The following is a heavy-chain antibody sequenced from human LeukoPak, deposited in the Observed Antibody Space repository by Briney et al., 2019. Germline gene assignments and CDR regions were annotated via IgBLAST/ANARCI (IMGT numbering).Heavy chain of an antibody. CDR1: GFTFSSYG. J-gene: IGHJ6*03. D-gene: IGHD3-10*01. CDR3: ARRSRVRERYYYYMDV. V-gene: IGHV4-34*01. Sequence: PGGSLRLSCAASGFTFSSYGMNWVRQPPGKGLEWIGEINHSGSTNYNPSLKSRVTTSVDTSKNQFSLKLSSVTAADTAVYYCARRSRVRERYYYYMDVWGKGTTVTISS. CDR2: INHSGST.